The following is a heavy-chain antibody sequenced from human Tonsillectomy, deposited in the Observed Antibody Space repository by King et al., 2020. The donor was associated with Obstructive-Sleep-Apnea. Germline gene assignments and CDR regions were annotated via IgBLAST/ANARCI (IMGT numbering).Heavy chain of an antibody. CDR3: AKGELASSWD. Sequence: VQLVESGGGLVQPGRSLRLSCAASGFTFDDFAMHWVRQVPGKGLEWVSCISWNSGSLGYADSVKGRFTISRDNAKNSLYLQMNSLRDEDTALYYCAKGELASSWDWGQGTLVPVSS. D-gene: IGHD6-13*01. CDR1: GFTFDDFA. CDR2: ISWNSGSL. V-gene: IGHV3-9*01. J-gene: IGHJ4*02.